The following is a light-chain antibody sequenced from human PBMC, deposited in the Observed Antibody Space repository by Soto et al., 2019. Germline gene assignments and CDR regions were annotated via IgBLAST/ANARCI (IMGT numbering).Light chain of an antibody. CDR3: LQDSNYPRT. Sequence: AIQMTQSPSFLSASVGDRVTITCRASQDIRKDLGWYQQKPGKVPELLIYGASILESGVPSRFSGSGSGTDFTLTISSLQPEDFATYYCLQDSNYPRTFGQGTKVDMK. J-gene: IGKJ1*01. V-gene: IGKV1-6*01. CDR1: QDIRKD. CDR2: GAS.